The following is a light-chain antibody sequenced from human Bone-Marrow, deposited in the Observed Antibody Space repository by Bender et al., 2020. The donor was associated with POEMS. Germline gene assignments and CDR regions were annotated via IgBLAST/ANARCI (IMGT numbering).Light chain of an antibody. CDR1: KLGDKY. J-gene: IGLJ3*02. V-gene: IGLV3-1*01. CDR2: QDT. CDR3: QAWDSSGAWV. Sequence: SYELSQPSSVSVSPGQTAIITCSGNKLGDKYLCWYQQKPGQSPVMVMSQDTRRPSGIPARFSGSNSGKIATLTIRGTQAMDEAVYYCQAWDSSGAWVFGGGTKLTVL.